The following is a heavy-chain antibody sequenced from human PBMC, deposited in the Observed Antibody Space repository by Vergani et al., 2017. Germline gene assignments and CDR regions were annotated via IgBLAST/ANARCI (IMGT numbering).Heavy chain of an antibody. Sequence: QVQLQQWGAGLLKPSETLSLTCAVYGGSFSGYYWSWIRQPPGKGLEWIGEINHSGSTNYNPSLKSRVTISVDTSKNQFSLKLSSVTAADTAVYYCARGRSYYDFWGGSKTGWFDPWGQGTLVTVSS. CDR2: INHSGST. V-gene: IGHV4-34*01. CDR1: GGSFSGYY. D-gene: IGHD3-3*01. CDR3: ARGRSYYDFWGGSKTGWFDP. J-gene: IGHJ5*01.